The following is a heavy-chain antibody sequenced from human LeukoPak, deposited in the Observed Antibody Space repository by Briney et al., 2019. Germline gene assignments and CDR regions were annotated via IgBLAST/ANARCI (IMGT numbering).Heavy chain of an antibody. J-gene: IGHJ5*02. CDR3: ARGASGGGWHYTPFDP. V-gene: IGHV4-59*01. D-gene: IGHD6-19*01. CDR2: IYYSGST. CDR1: GGSISSYY. Sequence: PSETLSLTCTVSGGSISSYYWSWIRQPPGKGLEWIGYIYYSGSTNYNPSLKSRVTMSVDTSKNQFSLKLSSVTAADTAVYYCARGASGGGWHYTPFDPWGQGTLVTVSS.